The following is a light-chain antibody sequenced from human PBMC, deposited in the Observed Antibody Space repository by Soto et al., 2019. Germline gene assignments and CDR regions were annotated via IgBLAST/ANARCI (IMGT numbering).Light chain of an antibody. Sequence: DIQMTHSPSDMSASVGDRVTITCRASQYISNFLVWLQQRPGKVPKRLIYSATRLESGVPSRFSGSGSSTDFTLTISSLQPEDFATYYCLQDYNYPQTFGQGTKVDI. CDR2: SAT. CDR3: LQDYNYPQT. V-gene: IGKV1-17*03. J-gene: IGKJ1*01. CDR1: QYISNF.